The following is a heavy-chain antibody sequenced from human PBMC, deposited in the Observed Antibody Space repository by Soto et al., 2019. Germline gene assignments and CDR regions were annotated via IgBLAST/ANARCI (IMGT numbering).Heavy chain of an antibody. CDR3: ARGGIQLWLEGEAYAP. V-gene: IGHV1-2*04. CDR1: GYTFTGYY. CDR2: INPNSGGT. D-gene: IGHD5-18*01. Sequence: ASVKVSCKASGYTFTGYYMHWVRQAPGQGLEWMGWINPNSGGTNYAQKFQGWVTMTRDTSISTAYMELSRLRSDDTAVYYCARGGIQLWLEGEAYAPCRHGTLLTVSS. J-gene: IGHJ5*02.